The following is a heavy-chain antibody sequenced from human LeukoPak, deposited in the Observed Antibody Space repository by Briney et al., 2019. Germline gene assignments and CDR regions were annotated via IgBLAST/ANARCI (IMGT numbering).Heavy chain of an antibody. CDR1: GYTFTGYY. CDR2: INPNSGGT. D-gene: IGHD5-18*01. V-gene: IGHV1-2*02. Sequence: ASVKVSCKASGYTFTGYYMHWVRQAPGQGFEWMGWINPNSGGTNYAQKFQGRVTMTRDTSISTAYMELSRLRSDDTAVYYCARDVGGYSYGYFDYWGQGTLVTVSS. CDR3: ARDVGGYSYGYFDY. J-gene: IGHJ4*02.